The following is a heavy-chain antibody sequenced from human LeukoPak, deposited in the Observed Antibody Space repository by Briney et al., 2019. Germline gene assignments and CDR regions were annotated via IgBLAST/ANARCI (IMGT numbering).Heavy chain of an antibody. CDR3: ARVLLWFGELFDY. Sequence: GGSLRLSCAASGFTFSSYAMSWVRQAPGKGLEWVSAISGSGGSTYYADSVKGRFTISRDNSKNTLYLQMNSLRAEDTAVYYCARVLLWFGELFDYWGQGTLVTVSS. J-gene: IGHJ4*02. CDR1: GFTFSSYA. V-gene: IGHV3-23*01. CDR2: ISGSGGST. D-gene: IGHD3-10*01.